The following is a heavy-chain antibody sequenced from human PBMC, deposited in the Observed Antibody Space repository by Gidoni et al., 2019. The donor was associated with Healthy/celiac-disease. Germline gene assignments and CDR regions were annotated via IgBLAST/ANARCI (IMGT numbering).Heavy chain of an antibody. V-gene: IGHV3-21*01. Sequence: EVQLVESGGGLVKPGGSRRLSCAASGFTFSSYSMNWVRQAPGKGLEWGSSISSSSSYIYYADSVKGRFTISRDNAKNSLYLQMNSLRAEDTAVYYCARKGMGIAAAGSWFDPWGQGTLVTVSS. CDR2: ISSSSSYI. J-gene: IGHJ5*02. D-gene: IGHD6-13*01. CDR1: GFTFSSYS. CDR3: ARKGMGIAAAGSWFDP.